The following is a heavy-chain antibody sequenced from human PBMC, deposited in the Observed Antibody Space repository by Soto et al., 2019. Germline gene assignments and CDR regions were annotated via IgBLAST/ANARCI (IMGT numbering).Heavy chain of an antibody. V-gene: IGHV3-53*01. D-gene: IGHD1-26*01. CDR2: HYSGGST. J-gene: IGHJ5*02. CDR1: GFSVSSNY. CDR3: ARHRHPRGTVGATSPLDP. Sequence: GGSLRLSCAISGFSVSSNYLSWVRQTPGKGLEWVSVHYSGGSTYYADSVQGRFTISRDKSNNTLYLQMRRVRAEDTAVYFCARHRHPRGTVGATSPLDPWGQGTQVTVSS.